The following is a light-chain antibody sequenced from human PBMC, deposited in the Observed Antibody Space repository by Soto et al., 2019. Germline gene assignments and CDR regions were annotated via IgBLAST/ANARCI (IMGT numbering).Light chain of an antibody. CDR1: QYINTS. J-gene: IGKJ1*01. CDR2: QTS. Sequence: EIVLTQTQATLSSFPGDRVTLSCRASQYINTSLAWYQHRPGQAHRLLIYQTSIRAAGIQARFSASGSGTDFTLTIRDVQPEDFALYYCNQRQSWPRTFGQGTKVDIK. V-gene: IGKV3-11*01. CDR3: NQRQSWPRT.